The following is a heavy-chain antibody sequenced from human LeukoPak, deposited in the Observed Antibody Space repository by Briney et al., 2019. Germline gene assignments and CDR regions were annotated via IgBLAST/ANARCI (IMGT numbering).Heavy chain of an antibody. CDR1: GFSISSGYH. D-gene: IGHD1-1*01. Sequence: PSETLPLTXDVSGFSISSGYHWGWIRQPPGKGLEWIGTIYHSGSTYYNPSLKSRVTISVDTSKNQFSLKLSSVTAADTAVYYCARHERFYYYYMDVWGKGTTVTVSS. V-gene: IGHV4-38-2*01. CDR2: IYHSGST. J-gene: IGHJ6*03. CDR3: ARHERFYYYYMDV.